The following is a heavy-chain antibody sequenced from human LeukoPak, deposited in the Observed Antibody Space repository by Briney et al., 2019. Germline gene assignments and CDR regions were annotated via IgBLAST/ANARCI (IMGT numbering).Heavy chain of an antibody. J-gene: IGHJ6*02. V-gene: IGHV3-23*01. D-gene: IGHD3-22*01. CDR3: ARRITMIVNYYYYGMDV. CDR2: ISGSGGST. Sequence: GGSLRLSCAASGFTFSSYAMSWVRQAPGKGLEWVSAISGSGGSTYYADSVKGRFTISRDNSKNTLYLQMNSLRAEDTAVYYCARRITMIVNYYYYGMDVWGQGTTATVSS. CDR1: GFTFSSYA.